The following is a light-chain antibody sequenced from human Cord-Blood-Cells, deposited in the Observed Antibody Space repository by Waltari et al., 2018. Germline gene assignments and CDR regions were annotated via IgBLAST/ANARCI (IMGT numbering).Light chain of an antibody. CDR2: WAS. Sequence: DIVMTQSPDSLAVSLGERATINCKSSQNVLYSSNNKNYLAWYQQKPGQPPKLLIYWASTRXSXVXXXFSGSGSGTDFTLTISSLQAEDVAVYYCQQYYSTPFTFGPGTKVDIK. V-gene: IGKV4-1*01. CDR3: QQYYSTPFT. J-gene: IGKJ3*01. CDR1: QNVLYSSNNKNY.